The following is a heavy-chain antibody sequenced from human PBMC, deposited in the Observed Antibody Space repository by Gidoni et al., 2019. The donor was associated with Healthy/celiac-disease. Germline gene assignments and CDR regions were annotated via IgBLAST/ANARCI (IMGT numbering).Heavy chain of an antibody. Sequence: QVQLVESGGGLVKPGGSLRLSCAASGFTFSDYYMSWSRQAPGKGLEWVSYISSSSSYTNYADSVKGRFTISRDNAKNSLYLQMNSLRAEDTAVYYCARGRMATIAVWDYWGQGTLVTVSS. CDR2: ISSSSSYT. J-gene: IGHJ4*02. CDR1: GFTFSDYY. V-gene: IGHV3-11*06. CDR3: ARGRMATIAVWDY. D-gene: IGHD5-12*01.